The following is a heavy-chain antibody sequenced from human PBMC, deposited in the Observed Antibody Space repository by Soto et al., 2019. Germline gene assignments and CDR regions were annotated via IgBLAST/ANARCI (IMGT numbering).Heavy chain of an antibody. CDR1: GGSISSGGYY. J-gene: IGHJ4*02. D-gene: IGHD3-22*01. Sequence: SETLSLTCTVSGGSISSGGYYWGWIRQHPGKGLEWIGYIYYSGTTYYNPSLKRRVTISVGTSKNQFSLKLRSVTAADTAVYYCARALDYYDSRGYYFDYWGQGTLVTVSS. CDR3: ARALDYYDSRGYYFDY. CDR2: IYYSGTT. V-gene: IGHV4-31*03.